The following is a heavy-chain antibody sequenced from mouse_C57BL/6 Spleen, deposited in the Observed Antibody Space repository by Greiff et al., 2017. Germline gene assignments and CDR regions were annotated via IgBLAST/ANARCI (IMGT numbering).Heavy chain of an antibody. Sequence: QVQLQQSGPELVKPGASVKISCKASGYAFSSSWMNWVKQRPGKGLEWIGRIYPGDGDTNYNGKFKGKATLTADKSSSTAYMQHSSLTSEYSAVYCWTRYYSSKRWPYAMDYWGQGTSVTVSS. J-gene: IGHJ4*01. D-gene: IGHD2-5*01. CDR2: IYPGDGDT. V-gene: IGHV1-82*01. CDR3: TRYYSSKRWPYAMDY. CDR1: GYAFSSSW.